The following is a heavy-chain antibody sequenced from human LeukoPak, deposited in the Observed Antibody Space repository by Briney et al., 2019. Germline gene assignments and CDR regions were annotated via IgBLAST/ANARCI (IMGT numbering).Heavy chain of an antibody. D-gene: IGHD2-21*01. Sequence: GGSLRLSCAASEFTFSAFWMSWVREAPGKGLEWVANIKADGSVKHYVDSVEGRFSISRDNARSSLYLQMNSLRAEDTAVYYCVRDSDYQRNSGGLYAHYDALDIWGHGTMVTVSS. CDR1: EFTFSAFW. CDR2: IKADGSVK. V-gene: IGHV3-7*01. J-gene: IGHJ3*02. CDR3: VRDSDYQRNSGGLYAHYDALDI.